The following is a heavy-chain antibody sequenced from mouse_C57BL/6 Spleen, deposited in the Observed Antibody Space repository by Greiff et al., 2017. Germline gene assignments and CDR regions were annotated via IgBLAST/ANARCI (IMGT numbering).Heavy chain of an antibody. V-gene: IGHV1-53*01. D-gene: IGHD1-1*01. J-gene: IGHJ3*01. CDR2: INPSNGGT. Sequence: QVQLQQPGTELVKPGASVKLSCKASGYTFTSYWMNWVKQRPGQGLEWIGNINPSNGGTNYNEKFKSKATLTVDKSSSTAYMQLSSLTSEDSAVYYCARELNLLLRPWFAYWGQGTLVTVSA. CDR1: GYTFTSYW. CDR3: ARELNLLLRPWFAY.